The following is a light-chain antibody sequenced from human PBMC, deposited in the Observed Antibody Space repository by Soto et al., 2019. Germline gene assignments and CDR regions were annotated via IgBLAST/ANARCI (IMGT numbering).Light chain of an antibody. V-gene: IGKV3-20*01. CDR3: QQYGSSPRT. CDR2: GTS. Sequence: EIVLTQSPGTLSLSPGERATLSCRASQSVSSGYLAWYQQKPGQAPRLLIHGTSSRATGIPDRFSGSGSGTDFTLTISRLEPEDFVVYYCQQYGSSPRTFGQGTKVEIK. CDR1: QSVSSGY. J-gene: IGKJ1*01.